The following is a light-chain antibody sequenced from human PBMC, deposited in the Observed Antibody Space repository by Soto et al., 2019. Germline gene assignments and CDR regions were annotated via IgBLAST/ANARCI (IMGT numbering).Light chain of an antibody. J-gene: IGKJ1*01. CDR3: QQYNNWPGT. CDR1: QAISTW. Sequence: DIQMTQSPSTLSASVGDSVTITCRASQAISTWLAWFQQKPGKAPKLLIYDASSLGIGVPSRFSGSGSGTEFTLTISGLQSEDCAVYYCQQYNNWPGTFGRGTKVEI. CDR2: DAS. V-gene: IGKV1-5*01.